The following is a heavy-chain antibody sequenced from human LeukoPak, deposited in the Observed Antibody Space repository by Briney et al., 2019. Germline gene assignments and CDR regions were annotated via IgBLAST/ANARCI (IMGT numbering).Heavy chain of an antibody. CDR3: ARDTNWYPDY. V-gene: IGHV3-33*01. D-gene: IGHD1-1*01. J-gene: IGHJ4*02. CDR1: GFTFSTHG. CDR2: IWDDGRNQ. Sequence: GGSLRLSCAASGFTFSTHGMHWVREAPGKGLEWVSVIWDDGRNQQYADSMKGRFTISRDNSRNTLYLQINNLRAEDTAVYYCARDTNWYPDYWGQGTLVTVSS.